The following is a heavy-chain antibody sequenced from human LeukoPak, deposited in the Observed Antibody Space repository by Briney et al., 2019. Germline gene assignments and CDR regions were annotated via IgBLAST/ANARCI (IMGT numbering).Heavy chain of an antibody. Sequence: GASVKVSCKASGYTLTGHYVHWVRQAPGQGLEWMGWINPHSGGTNYAQKFQGRVTMTRDTSISTAFMELSSLRSDDTAVYYCARGRGYSYGYCFDYWGQGTLVTVSS. V-gene: IGHV1-2*02. D-gene: IGHD5-18*01. J-gene: IGHJ4*02. CDR2: INPHSGGT. CDR3: ARGRGYSYGYCFDY. CDR1: GYTLTGHY.